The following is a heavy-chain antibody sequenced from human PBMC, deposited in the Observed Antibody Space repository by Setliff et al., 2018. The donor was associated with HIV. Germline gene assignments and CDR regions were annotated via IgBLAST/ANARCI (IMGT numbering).Heavy chain of an antibody. Sequence: PGGSLRLSCAASGFTFSSYGMHWVRQAPGKGLEWVSSLSGSGGSTYYADSVKGRFTISRDNSKNTLYLRMNSLRAEDTAVYYCAQAQTSVSGSYYQYLQHWGQGTLVTVSS. CDR1: GFTFSSYG. CDR2: LSGSGGST. D-gene: IGHD3-10*01. V-gene: IGHV3-23*01. J-gene: IGHJ1*01. CDR3: AQAQTSVSGSYYQYLQH.